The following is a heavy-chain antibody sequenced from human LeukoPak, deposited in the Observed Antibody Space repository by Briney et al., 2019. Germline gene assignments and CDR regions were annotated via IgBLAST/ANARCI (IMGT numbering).Heavy chain of an antibody. J-gene: IGHJ4*02. Sequence: GASVKVSCKASGYTFTGYYMHWVRQAPGQGLEWMGWINPNSGGTNYAQKFQGRVTMTRDTSISTAYMELSRLRSDDTAVYYCARAYSGYERSFDYWGQGTLVTVSS. V-gene: IGHV1-2*02. CDR3: ARAYSGYERSFDY. CDR2: INPNSGGT. CDR1: GYTFTGYY. D-gene: IGHD5-12*01.